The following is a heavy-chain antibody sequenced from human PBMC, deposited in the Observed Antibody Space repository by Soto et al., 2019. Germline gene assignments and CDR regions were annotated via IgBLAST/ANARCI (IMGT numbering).Heavy chain of an antibody. Sequence: SETLSLTCTVSGGSISSGGYYWSWIRQHPGKGLEWIGYIYYSGSTYYNPSLKSRVTISVDTSKNQFSLKLSSVTAADTAVYYCARVGSSVLAGQKMGVRVGPFDYWGQGTLVTVSS. D-gene: IGHD6-19*01. CDR3: ARVGSSVLAGQKMGVRVGPFDY. CDR2: IYYSGST. V-gene: IGHV4-31*03. CDR1: GGSISSGGYY. J-gene: IGHJ4*02.